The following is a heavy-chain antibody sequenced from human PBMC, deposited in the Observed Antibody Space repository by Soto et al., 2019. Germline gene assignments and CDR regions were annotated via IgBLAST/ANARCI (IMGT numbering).Heavy chain of an antibody. CDR1: GYTFIDYG. J-gene: IGHJ4*02. D-gene: IGHD6-19*01. V-gene: IGHV1-18*01. Sequence: QVQLVQSGSEVKKPGASVKVSCKASGYTFIDYGITWVRQAPGQGLEWMGRINTYTGDTNYAQRVQGRVTMTTDTSTSTAYMERRGLRSDDTAVYCCAREEGSGWYGDEYWGRGTLVTVSP. CDR3: AREEGSGWYGDEY. CDR2: INTYTGDT.